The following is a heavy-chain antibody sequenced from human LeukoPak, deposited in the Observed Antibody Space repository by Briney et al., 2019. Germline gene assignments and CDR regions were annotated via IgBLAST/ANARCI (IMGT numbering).Heavy chain of an antibody. Sequence: SETLSLTCTVSGGSISSYYWSWIRQPPGKGLEWIGYIYYSGSTNYNPSLKCRVTISVDTSKNQFSLKLSSVTAADTAVYYCARERHFDWLLNDLGAFDIWGQGTMVTVSS. CDR2: IYYSGST. J-gene: IGHJ3*02. D-gene: IGHD3-9*01. CDR3: ARERHFDWLLNDLGAFDI. CDR1: GGSISSYY. V-gene: IGHV4-59*01.